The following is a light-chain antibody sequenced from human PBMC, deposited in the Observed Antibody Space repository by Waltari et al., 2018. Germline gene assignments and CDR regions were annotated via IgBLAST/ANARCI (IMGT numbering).Light chain of an antibody. CDR3: CSYAGRNIWV. CDR2: EVI. Sequence: QSALTQPASVSGSPGQSITISCTGTSSEVGFYNLVSLYQQHPGKAPELVVYEVISRPSGVSNRFSGSKSGNTASLTISGLQAEDEADYYCCSYAGRNIWVFGGGTKLTVL. J-gene: IGLJ3*02. V-gene: IGLV2-23*02. CDR1: SSEVGFYNL.